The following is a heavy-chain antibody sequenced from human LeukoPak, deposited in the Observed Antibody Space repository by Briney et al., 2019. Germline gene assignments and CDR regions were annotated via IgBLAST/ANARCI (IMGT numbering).Heavy chain of an antibody. CDR1: GFTFSSYW. CDR2: IKQDGSEK. D-gene: IGHD6-13*01. Sequence: GGSLGLSCAASGFTFSSYWMSWVRQAPGKGLEWVANIKQDGSEKYYVDSVKGRFTISRDNAKNSLYLQMNSLRAEDTAVYYCARDSSSWYDEDVTDYWGQGTLVTVSS. CDR3: ARDSSSWYDEDVTDY. V-gene: IGHV3-7*01. J-gene: IGHJ4*02.